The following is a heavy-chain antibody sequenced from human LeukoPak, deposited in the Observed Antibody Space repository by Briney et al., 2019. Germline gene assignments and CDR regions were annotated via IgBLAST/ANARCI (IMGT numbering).Heavy chain of an antibody. CDR2: SSSSGSTI. J-gene: IGHJ4*02. D-gene: IGHD1-7*01. Sequence: SGGSLRLSCAASGFTLSDYYMSWIRQAPGKGLEWVSYSSSSGSTIYYADSVKGRFAISRDNAKNSLYLQMNSLRAEDTAVYYCARRRNFIDYWGQGTLVTVSS. CDR1: GFTLSDYY. V-gene: IGHV3-11*01. CDR3: ARRRNFIDY.